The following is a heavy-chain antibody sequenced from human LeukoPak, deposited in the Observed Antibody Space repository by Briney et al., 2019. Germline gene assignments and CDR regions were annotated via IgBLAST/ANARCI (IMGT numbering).Heavy chain of an antibody. J-gene: IGHJ3*02. CDR3: ARQAYGSHFDAFDI. Sequence: GESLQISCKGSGYSFTTYWIGWVRQQPGKGLEWMGIIYPDDSETNYSPSFQGQVSMSVDKSITTAYLQWSSLKASDTAIYYCARQAYGSHFDAFDIWGQGTMVTVSS. CDR1: GYSFTTYW. V-gene: IGHV5-51*01. D-gene: IGHD3-22*01. CDR2: IYPDDSET.